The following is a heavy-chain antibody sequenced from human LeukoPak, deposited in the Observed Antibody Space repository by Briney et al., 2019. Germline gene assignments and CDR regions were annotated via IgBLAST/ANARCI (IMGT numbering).Heavy chain of an antibody. V-gene: IGHV1-69*13. CDR2: IIPLFGAA. D-gene: IGHD4-23*01. Sequence: SVQVPCKASGGTLISFAINWVRQAPAQGLAWMGGIIPLFGAAKYAQKFQGRVTITAVESMSTAYMELSSLRSEDTAVYYCARGWLAETTVVTPYNYWGQGTLVTVSS. J-gene: IGHJ4*02. CDR1: GGTLISFA. CDR3: ARGWLAETTVVTPYNY.